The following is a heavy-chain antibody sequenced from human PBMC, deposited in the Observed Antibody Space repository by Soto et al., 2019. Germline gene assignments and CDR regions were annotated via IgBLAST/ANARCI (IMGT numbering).Heavy chain of an antibody. V-gene: IGHV3-30-3*01. CDR3: ASYLSYGDSWDLSGSYGLPFDY. J-gene: IGHJ4*02. CDR2: ISYDGSNK. Sequence: GGSLRLSCAASGFTFSSYAMHWVRQAPGKGLEWVAVISYDGSNKYYADSVKGRFTISRDNSKNTLYLQMNSLRAEDTAVYYCASYLSYGDSWDLSGSYGLPFDYWGQGTLVTVSS. D-gene: IGHD1-26*01. CDR1: GFTFSSYA.